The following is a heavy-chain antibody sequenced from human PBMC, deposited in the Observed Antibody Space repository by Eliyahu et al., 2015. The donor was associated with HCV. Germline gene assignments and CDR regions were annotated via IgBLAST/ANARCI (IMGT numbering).Heavy chain of an antibody. CDR1: GXTFXXXD. J-gene: IGHJ6*02. CDR3: ARAGTYLYSSRNYGMDV. Sequence: QVQLVQSGAEVKKPGASVXVSCKASGXTFXXXDINWVRQATGQGLEWMGWMNPNSGNTGYAQKFQGRVTMTRNTSISTAYMELSSLRSEDTAVYYCARAGTYLYSSRNYGMDVWGQGTTVTVSS. V-gene: IGHV1-8*01. D-gene: IGHD6-13*01. CDR2: MNPNSGNT.